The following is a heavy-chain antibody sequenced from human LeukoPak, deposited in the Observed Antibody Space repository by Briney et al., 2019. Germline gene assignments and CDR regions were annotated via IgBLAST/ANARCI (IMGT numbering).Heavy chain of an antibody. CDR2: IYYSGST. D-gene: IGHD2-15*01. Sequence: SQTLSLTCTVSGGSISSGDYYWSWIRQPPGKGLEWIGYIYYSGSTYYNPSLKSRVTISVDTSKNQFSLKLSSVTAADTAVYYCAREAGYCSGGSCPWGQGTLVTVSS. V-gene: IGHV4-30-4*01. J-gene: IGHJ5*02. CDR1: GGSISSGDYY. CDR3: AREAGYCSGGSCP.